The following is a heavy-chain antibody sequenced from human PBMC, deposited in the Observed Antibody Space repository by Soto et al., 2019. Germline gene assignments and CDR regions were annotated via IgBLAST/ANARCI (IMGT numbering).Heavy chain of an antibody. CDR3: ARSTSTRGWYRWKKYTDY. J-gene: IGHJ4*02. Sequence: PSENLSHTYAVYGGTLRGYYWSWIRQPPGKRMEWIGEINQSGSTNYNPSLKSRVTIAVDTSKNQFSLKLASVTAADTAVYYCARSTSTRGWYRWKKYTDYWGQ. CDR2: INQSGST. CDR1: GGTLRGYY. D-gene: IGHD6-19*01. V-gene: IGHV4-34*01.